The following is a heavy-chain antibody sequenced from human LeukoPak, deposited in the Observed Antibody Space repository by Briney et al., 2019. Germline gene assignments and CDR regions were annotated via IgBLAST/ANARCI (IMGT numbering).Heavy chain of an antibody. V-gene: IGHV5-51*01. D-gene: IGHD5-24*01. CDR3: ARFGWLQPVAFDI. CDR2: IYPGDSDT. CDR1: GYSFTSYW. J-gene: IGHJ3*02. Sequence: HGESLKISCKGSGYSFTSYWIGWVRQMPGKGLEWMGIIYPGDSDTRYSPSFQGQVTISADKSISTAYLQWSSLKASDTAMYYCARFGWLQPVAFDIWGQGKMVTVSS.